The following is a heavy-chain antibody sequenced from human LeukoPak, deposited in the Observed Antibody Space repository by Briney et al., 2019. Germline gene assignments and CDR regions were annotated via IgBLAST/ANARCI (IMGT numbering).Heavy chain of an antibody. CDR1: GFTFSSYS. J-gene: IGHJ4*02. Sequence: SGGSLRLSCAASGFTFSSYSMNWVRQAPGKGLEWVSSISSSSSYIYYADSVKGRFTISRDNAKNSLYLQMNSLGAEDTAVYYCARDRVRQTGYGDYPSYYFDYWGQGTLVTVSS. CDR3: ARDRVRQTGYGDYPSYYFDY. D-gene: IGHD4-17*01. V-gene: IGHV3-21*01. CDR2: ISSSSSYI.